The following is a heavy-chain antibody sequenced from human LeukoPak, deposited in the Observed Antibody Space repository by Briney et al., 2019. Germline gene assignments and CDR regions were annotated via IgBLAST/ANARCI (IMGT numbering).Heavy chain of an antibody. Sequence: GGSLRLSCAASGFTFSSYSMNWVRQVPGKGLEWVSSISSSSYIYYADSVKGRFTISRDNAKNSLYLQMNSLRAEDTAVYYCARETAVNNWFDPWGQGTLVTVSS. V-gene: IGHV3-21*01. CDR2: ISSSSYI. D-gene: IGHD2-21*02. CDR1: GFTFSSYS. CDR3: ARETAVNNWFDP. J-gene: IGHJ5*02.